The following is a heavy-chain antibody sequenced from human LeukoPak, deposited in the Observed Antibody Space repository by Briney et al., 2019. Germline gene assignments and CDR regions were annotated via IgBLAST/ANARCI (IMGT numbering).Heavy chain of an antibody. CDR3: ARDPGTMVRGVPIDY. D-gene: IGHD3-10*01. J-gene: IGHJ4*02. CDR1: GYTFTSYG. V-gene: IGHV1-18*01. Sequence: ASVKVSCKASGYTFTSYGFCWVRQAPGQGLEWMGWISAYNGNTNYAQKLQGRVTMTTDTSTCTAYMELRSLRSDDTAVYYCARDPGTMVRGVPIDYWGQGTLVTVSS. CDR2: ISAYNGNT.